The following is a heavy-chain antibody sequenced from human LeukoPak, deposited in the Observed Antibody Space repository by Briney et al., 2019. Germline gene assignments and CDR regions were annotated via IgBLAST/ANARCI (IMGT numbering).Heavy chain of an antibody. CDR1: GFTLSTFE. J-gene: IGHJ4*02. Sequence: GGSLRLSCAASGFTLSTFEMNWVRQAPGKGLEWVSCVSGSGSTKAYSDSVKGRFIISKDNAKNSLYMEMNNLRAEDTAVYYCTRESGPPSFHIKYWGQGILVTVSS. V-gene: IGHV3-48*03. CDR3: TRESGPPSFHIKY. CDR2: VSGSGSTK. D-gene: IGHD2-21*01.